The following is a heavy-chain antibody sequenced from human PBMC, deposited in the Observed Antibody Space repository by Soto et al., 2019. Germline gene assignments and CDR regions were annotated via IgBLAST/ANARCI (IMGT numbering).Heavy chain of an antibody. Sequence: ASVKVSCKVSGYTLTELSMHWVRQAPGKGLEWMGGFDPEDGETIYAQKFQGRVTMTEDTSTDTAYMELSSLRSEDTAVYYCVTYIWSGYYIDRETPFDYWGQGTLVTVSS. D-gene: IGHD3-3*01. J-gene: IGHJ4*02. CDR2: FDPEDGET. CDR3: VTYIWSGYYIDRETPFDY. V-gene: IGHV1-24*01. CDR1: GYTLTELS.